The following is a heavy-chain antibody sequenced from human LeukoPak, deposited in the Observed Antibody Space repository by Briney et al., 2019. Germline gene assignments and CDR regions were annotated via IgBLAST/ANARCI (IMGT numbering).Heavy chain of an antibody. CDR3: ARDITMVRGVISFDI. V-gene: IGHV4-61*01. CDR1: GGSIGSSSYY. D-gene: IGHD3-10*01. CDR2: IYYSGST. Sequence: SETLSLTCTVSGGSIGSSSYYWSWIRQPPGKGLEWIGYIYYSGSTNYNPSLKSRVTISVDTSKNQFSLKLSSVTAADTAVYYCARDITMVRGVISFDIWGQGTMVTVSS. J-gene: IGHJ3*02.